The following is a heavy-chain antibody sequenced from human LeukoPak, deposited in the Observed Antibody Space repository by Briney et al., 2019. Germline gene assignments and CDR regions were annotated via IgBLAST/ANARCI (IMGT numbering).Heavy chain of an antibody. Sequence: ASVKVSSKASGYTYTSYDINWVRQATGQGLEWMGWMNPNSGNTGYAQKFQGRVTMTRNTSISTAYMELSSLRSEDTAVYYCAREGITMVRGVIRYYYYYMDVWGKGTTVTISS. CDR2: MNPNSGNT. V-gene: IGHV1-8*02. J-gene: IGHJ6*03. D-gene: IGHD3-10*01. CDR1: GYTYTSYD. CDR3: AREGITMVRGVIRYYYYYMDV.